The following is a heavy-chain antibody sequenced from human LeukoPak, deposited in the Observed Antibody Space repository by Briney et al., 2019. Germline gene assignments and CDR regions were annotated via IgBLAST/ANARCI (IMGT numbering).Heavy chain of an antibody. CDR1: LILNRYR. Sequence: LILNRYRFRWAPQAQDKELEGVAVIWYDGSNKYYADSVKGRFTISRDNSKNTLYLQMTSLRAEDTAVYYCARDDYGDYQGRMDVWGKGTTVTVSS. J-gene: IGHJ6*04. CDR3: ARDDYGDYQGRMDV. CDR2: IWYDGSNK. D-gene: IGHD4-17*01. V-gene: IGHV3-33*01.